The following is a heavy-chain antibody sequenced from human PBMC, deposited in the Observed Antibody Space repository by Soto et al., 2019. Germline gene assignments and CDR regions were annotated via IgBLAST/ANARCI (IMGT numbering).Heavy chain of an antibody. V-gene: IGHV5-51*01. D-gene: IGHD3-22*01. CDR2: IYPGDSDI. J-gene: IGHJ4*02. CDR3: VSQRALDSSGHYSDF. Sequence: GESLKISCRGSGYSFITYWIGWVRQMPGKGLEWMGIIYPGDSDIRYSPSFQGQAIISADRSISTAYLQWTSLKASDTAMYYCVSQRALDSSGHYSDFWGQGILVTVSS. CDR1: GYSFITYW.